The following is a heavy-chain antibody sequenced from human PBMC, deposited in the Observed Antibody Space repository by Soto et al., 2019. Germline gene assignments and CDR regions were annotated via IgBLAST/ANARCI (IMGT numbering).Heavy chain of an antibody. CDR3: ATMGTPVTGLYYFDY. V-gene: IGHV4-30-4*01. Sequence: QVQLQESGPGLVKPSQTLSLTCTVSGGSISSGNYYWSWIRQPPGKGLEWIGFISYSGTTHYSAALRSRRSISVDTSKKQFSLDLSSVPAADTAVYYCATMGTPVTGLYYFDYWGQGTLVTVSS. J-gene: IGHJ4*02. D-gene: IGHD4-17*01. CDR2: ISYSGTT. CDR1: GGSISSGNYY.